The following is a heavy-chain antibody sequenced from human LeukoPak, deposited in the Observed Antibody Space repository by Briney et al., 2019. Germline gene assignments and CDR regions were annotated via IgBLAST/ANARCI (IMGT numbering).Heavy chain of an antibody. D-gene: IGHD2-15*01. CDR2: INPSGGST. Sequence: ASVKVSCKASGYTFTSYYMHWVRQPPPQGLEWMGIINPSGGSTSYAQKFQGRVTMTRDTSASTVYMELSSLRSEDTAVYYCASPYCSGGSCYGMDVWGQGTTVTVSS. V-gene: IGHV1-46*01. CDR1: GYTFTSYY. J-gene: IGHJ6*02. CDR3: ASPYCSGGSCYGMDV.